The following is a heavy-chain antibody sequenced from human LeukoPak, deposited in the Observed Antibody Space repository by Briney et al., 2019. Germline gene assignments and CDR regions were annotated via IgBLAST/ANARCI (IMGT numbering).Heavy chain of an antibody. CDR3: AKSLFTSATGTGRAFHI. V-gene: IGHV3-23*01. J-gene: IGHJ3*02. CDR1: RFSFSTYP. D-gene: IGHD1-1*01. CDR2: ISASGDVT. Sequence: GGSLRLSCAASRFSFSTYPMGWVRQAPGKGLEWVSGISASGDVTFHADPVKGRFTISRDNSKNTLYLQMTSLRAEDTAEYYCAKSLFTSATGTGRAFHIWGQGTMVTVSS.